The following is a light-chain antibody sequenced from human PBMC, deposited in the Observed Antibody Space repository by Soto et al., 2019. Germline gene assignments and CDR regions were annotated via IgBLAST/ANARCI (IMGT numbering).Light chain of an antibody. CDR3: SSYTSSSIPYV. V-gene: IGLV2-14*03. Sequence: QSALTQPASVSGSPGQSITISCTGTSSDVGGYNYVSWYQHHPGKAPKLMIYDVSNRPSGVSNRFSGSKSGNTASLTISGLQAEDEADYYCSSYTSSSIPYVFGTGTKLTV. CDR1: SSDVGGYNY. CDR2: DVS. J-gene: IGLJ1*01.